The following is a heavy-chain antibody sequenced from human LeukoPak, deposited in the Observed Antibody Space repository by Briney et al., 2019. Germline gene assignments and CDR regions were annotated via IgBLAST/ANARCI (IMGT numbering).Heavy chain of an antibody. J-gene: IGHJ4*02. V-gene: IGHV3-23*01. Sequence: GGSPRLSCAASGFNFGSYSMTWVRQAPGKGLEWVSVISADSAATFYADSVKGRFTISRDNGRNTVFLQMSSLRAEDTALYYCARKSASGNYPLDYWGQGTLVTVSS. CDR1: GFNFGSYS. CDR3: ARKSASGNYPLDY. CDR2: ISADSAAT. D-gene: IGHD3-10*01.